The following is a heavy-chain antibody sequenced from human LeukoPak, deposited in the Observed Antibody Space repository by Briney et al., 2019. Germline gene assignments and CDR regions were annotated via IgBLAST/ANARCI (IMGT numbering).Heavy chain of an antibody. CDR3: ASPEGY. Sequence: SETLSLTCSVSGASISSYYWSWIRQPAGKGLEWIGRIYTSGNTNYNPSLKSRVTMSVDTSNNQFSLKLTSVTAADTAVYYCASPEGYWGQGTLVTVSS. CDR2: IYTSGNT. CDR1: GASISSYY. J-gene: IGHJ4*02. D-gene: IGHD1-14*01. V-gene: IGHV4-4*07.